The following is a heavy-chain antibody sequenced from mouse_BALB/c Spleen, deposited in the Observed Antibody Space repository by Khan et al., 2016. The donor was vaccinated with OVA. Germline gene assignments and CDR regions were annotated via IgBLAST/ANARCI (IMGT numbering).Heavy chain of an antibody. CDR3: ARDYWDVFAY. V-gene: IGHV14-3*02. J-gene: IGHJ3*01. CDR1: GFNIKDTY. Sequence: EVQLQESGAELVKPGASVKLSCTASGFNIKDTYMHWVKQRPEQGLEWIGRIDPANGNTKYDPKFQGKATITADTSSNTVYLQLSSLTSEDTAVYYCARDYWDVFAYWGQGTLVTVSA. D-gene: IGHD4-1*01. CDR2: IDPANGNT.